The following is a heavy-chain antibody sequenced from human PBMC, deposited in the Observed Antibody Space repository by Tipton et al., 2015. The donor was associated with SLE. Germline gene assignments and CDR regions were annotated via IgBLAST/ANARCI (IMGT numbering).Heavy chain of an antibody. CDR3: ARDRGQWLVDY. D-gene: IGHD6-19*01. CDR2: IYYSGST. J-gene: IGHJ4*02. Sequence: TLSLTCTVSGGSIRSHYWCWIRQPPGKGLEWIGYIYYSGSTNYNPSLKSRVTISVDTSKNQFSLKLSSVTAADTAVYYCARDRGQWLVDYWGQGTLVTVSS. CDR1: GGSIRSHY. V-gene: IGHV4-59*11.